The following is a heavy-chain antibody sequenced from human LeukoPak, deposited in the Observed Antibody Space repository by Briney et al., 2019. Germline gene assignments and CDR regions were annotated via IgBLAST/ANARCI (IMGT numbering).Heavy chain of an antibody. CDR2: ISSNGG. D-gene: IGHD1-26*01. V-gene: IGHV3-64*01. CDR1: GFTFSSCA. J-gene: IGHJ4*02. Sequence: PGGSLRLSCAASGFTFSSCAMHWVRQAPGKGLEYVSAISSNGGSTISRDNSKNTLYLQMGSLRAEDMAVYYCARATRGELFDYWGQGTLVTVSS. CDR3: ARATRGELFDY.